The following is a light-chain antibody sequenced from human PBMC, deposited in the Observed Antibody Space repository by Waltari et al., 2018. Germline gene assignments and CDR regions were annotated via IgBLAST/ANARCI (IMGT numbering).Light chain of an antibody. V-gene: IGLV2-14*01. CDR1: GSYVGGYNY. CDR2: DVY. Sequence: QSALTQPASVSGSPGPAIIISCPAPGSYVGGYNYVSWYQQYPGKAPRLIIYDVYNRPSGVFNRFSGSKSDNTASLTISGLQAEDESVYYCSSYTSSGVVFGGGTKLTVL. CDR3: SSYTSSGVV. J-gene: IGLJ2*01.